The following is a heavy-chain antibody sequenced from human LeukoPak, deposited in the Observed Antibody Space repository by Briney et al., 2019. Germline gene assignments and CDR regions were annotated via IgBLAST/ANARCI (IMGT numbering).Heavy chain of an antibody. CDR1: GGSISSYY. D-gene: IGHD4-17*01. J-gene: IGHJ5*02. Sequence: SETLSLTCTVSGGSISSYYWGWIRQPPGKGLEWIGYIYHSGSTYYNPSLKSRVTISVDRSKNQFSLKLSSVTAADTAVYYCARGTYGDYDDWFDPWGQGTLVTVSS. CDR3: ARGTYGDYDDWFDP. V-gene: IGHV4-59*12. CDR2: IYHSGST.